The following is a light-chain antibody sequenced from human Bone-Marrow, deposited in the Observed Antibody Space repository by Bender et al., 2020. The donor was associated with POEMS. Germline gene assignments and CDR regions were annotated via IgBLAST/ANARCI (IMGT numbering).Light chain of an antibody. J-gene: IGLJ2*01. Sequence: QSALTQPASVSGSPGQSITISCTETSGDFGNHNLVSWYQQHPGKVPKLIIYEGSERPSGVSNRFSASKSGSSASLTISGLQAEDEADFYCSSYARNGDSFSVVFGGGTKVTVL. CDR1: SGDFGNHNL. CDR3: SSYARNGDSFSVV. V-gene: IGLV2-23*01. CDR2: EGS.